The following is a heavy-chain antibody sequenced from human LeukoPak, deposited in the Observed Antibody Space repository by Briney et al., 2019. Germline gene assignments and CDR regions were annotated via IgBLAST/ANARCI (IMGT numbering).Heavy chain of an antibody. Sequence: SETLSLTCTVSGGSISSGSYYRSWIRQPAGKGLEWIGRIYISGSTNYNPSLKSRVTISVDTSKNQFSLKLSSVTAADTAVYYCAREYGGYEDYYYYMDVWGKGTTVTVSS. CDR1: GGSISSGSYY. CDR3: AREYGGYEDYYYYMDV. CDR2: IYISGST. J-gene: IGHJ6*03. V-gene: IGHV4-61*02. D-gene: IGHD5-12*01.